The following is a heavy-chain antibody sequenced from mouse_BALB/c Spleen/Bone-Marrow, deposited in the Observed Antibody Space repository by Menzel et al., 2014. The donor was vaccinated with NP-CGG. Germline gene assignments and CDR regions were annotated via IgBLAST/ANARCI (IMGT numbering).Heavy chain of an antibody. CDR1: GFSLSTSGMG. J-gene: IGHJ2*01. D-gene: IGHD2-1*01. V-gene: IGHV8-12*01. CDR2: IYWDDDK. CDR3: ARKNNYGNLGDY. Sequence: QVTLKVCGPGILQPSQTLSLTCSFSGFSLSTSGMGMSWIRQPSGKGLEWLAYIYWDDDKRYNPSLKSRLTISKDTSSNQVFLKITSVDTADTATYYCARKNNYGNLGDYWGQGTTLTVSS.